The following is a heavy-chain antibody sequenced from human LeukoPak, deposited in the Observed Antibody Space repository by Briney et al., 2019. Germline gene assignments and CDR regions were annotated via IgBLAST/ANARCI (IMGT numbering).Heavy chain of an antibody. Sequence: SETLSLTCTVSGGSISSSSYYWGWIRQPPGKGLEWIGSIYYSGSTYYNPSLKSRVIISVDASKNQFSLKLSSVTAADTAVYYCARHWRARGHYDFWSGYPASFDYWGQGTLVTVSS. J-gene: IGHJ4*02. V-gene: IGHV4-39*01. CDR1: GGSISSSSYY. CDR3: ARHWRARGHYDFWSGYPASFDY. CDR2: IYYSGST. D-gene: IGHD3-3*01.